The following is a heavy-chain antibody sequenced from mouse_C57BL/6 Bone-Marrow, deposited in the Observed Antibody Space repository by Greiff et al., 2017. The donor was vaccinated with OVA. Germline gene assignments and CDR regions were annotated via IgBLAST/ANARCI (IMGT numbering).Heavy chain of an antibody. Sequence: EVKLVESGGDLVKPGGSLKLSCAASGFTFSSYGMSWVRQTPDKRLEWVATISSGGSYTYYLDSVKGRFTISRDNAKNTLYLQISSLKSEDTAMYYCARRRGMDYWGQGTSVTVSS. J-gene: IGHJ4*01. CDR1: GFTFSSYG. CDR2: ISSGGSYT. CDR3: ARRRGMDY. V-gene: IGHV5-6*02.